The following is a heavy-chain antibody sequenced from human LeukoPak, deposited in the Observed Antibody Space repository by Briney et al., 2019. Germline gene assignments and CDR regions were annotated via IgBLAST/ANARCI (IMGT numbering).Heavy chain of an antibody. D-gene: IGHD3-10*01. Sequence: SETLSLTCTVSGGSISSYYWSWIRQPPGKGLEWIGYIYYSGSTNYNPSLKSRVTISVDTSKDQFSLKLSSVTAADTAVYYCASGTSGSQFGFDPWGQGTLVTVSS. V-gene: IGHV4-59*08. CDR1: GGSISSYY. J-gene: IGHJ5*02. CDR3: ASGTSGSQFGFDP. CDR2: IYYSGST.